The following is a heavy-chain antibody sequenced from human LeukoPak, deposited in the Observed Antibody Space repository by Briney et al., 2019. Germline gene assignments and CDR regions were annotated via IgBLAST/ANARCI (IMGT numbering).Heavy chain of an antibody. CDR1: GGFFSGYY. D-gene: IGHD6-6*01. CDR3: ARGRKYSSSSKNYYYYYMDV. CDR2: INHSGST. J-gene: IGHJ6*03. Sequence: SETLSLTCAVYGGFFSGYYWSWIRQPPGKGLEWIGEINHSGSTNYNPSLKSRVTISVDTSKNQFSLKLSSVTAADTAVYYCARGRKYSSSSKNYYYYYMDVWGQGTLVTVSS. V-gene: IGHV4-34*01.